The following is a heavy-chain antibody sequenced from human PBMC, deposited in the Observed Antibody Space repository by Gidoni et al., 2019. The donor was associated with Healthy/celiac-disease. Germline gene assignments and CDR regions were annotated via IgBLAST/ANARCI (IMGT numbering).Heavy chain of an antibody. Sequence: QVQLVQSGAEVKKPGASVKVSCKASGYTFTGYYMHWVRQAPGQGLEWMGWINPNSGGTNYAQKFQGWVTMTRDTSISTAYMELSRLRSDDTAVYYCARAGPTYSSGGEYYYYYYGMDVWGQGTTVTVSS. V-gene: IGHV1-2*04. CDR1: GYTFTGYY. J-gene: IGHJ6*02. CDR2: INPNSGGT. D-gene: IGHD6-19*01. CDR3: ARAGPTYSSGGEYYYYYYGMDV.